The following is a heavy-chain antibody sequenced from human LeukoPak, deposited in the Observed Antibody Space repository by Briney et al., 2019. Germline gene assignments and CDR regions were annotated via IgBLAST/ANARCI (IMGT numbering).Heavy chain of an antibody. CDR2: IKQDGSEK. CDR3: ARGPDGYGWGSYSDYYYYYMDV. V-gene: IGHV3-7*01. J-gene: IGHJ6*03. D-gene: IGHD3-10*01. CDR1: GFTFSSYW. Sequence: GGSLRLSCAASGFTFSSYWMSWVRQAPGKGLEWVANIKQDGSEKYYVDSVKGRFTISRDNAKNSLYLQMNSLRAEDTAVYYCARGPDGYGWGSYSDYYYYYMDVWGKGTTVTVSS.